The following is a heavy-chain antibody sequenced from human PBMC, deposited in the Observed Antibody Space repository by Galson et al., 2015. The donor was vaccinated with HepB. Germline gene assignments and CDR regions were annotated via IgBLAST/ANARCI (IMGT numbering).Heavy chain of an antibody. V-gene: IGHV3-9*01. CDR2: IKWSGGQV. CDR3: GKDLVSTSGRWSPLAH. J-gene: IGHJ4*02. CDR1: GFAFDEYV. Sequence: SLRLSCAASGFAFDEYVMHWVRQAPGKGLEWVSSIKWSGGQVFYADSVKGRFTISRDNARNSLYLQMDSLRPEDTAFYYCGKDLVSTSGRWSPLAHWGQGTLVTVSS. D-gene: IGHD3-16*01.